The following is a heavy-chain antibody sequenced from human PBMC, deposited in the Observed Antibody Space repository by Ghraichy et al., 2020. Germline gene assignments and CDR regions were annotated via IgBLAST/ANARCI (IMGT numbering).Heavy chain of an antibody. D-gene: IGHD2-15*01. V-gene: IGHV1-18*04. Sequence: ASVKVSCKASGYTFTSYGISWVRQAPGQGLEWMGWISAYNGNTNYARKLQGRVTMTTDTSTSTAYMELRSLRSDDTAVYYCVVVAATSGVDYWGHGTLVTVSS. CDR1: GYTFTSYG. CDR3: VVVAATSGVDY. J-gene: IGHJ4*01. CDR2: ISAYNGNT.